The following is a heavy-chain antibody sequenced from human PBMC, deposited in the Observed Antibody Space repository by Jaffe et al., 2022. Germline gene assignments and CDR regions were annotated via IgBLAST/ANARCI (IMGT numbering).Heavy chain of an antibody. J-gene: IGHJ4*02. CDR3: ARHSKENVLRYFDWLLYTGGFDY. CDR2: IYHSGST. V-gene: IGHV4-38-2*01. D-gene: IGHD3-9*01. CDR1: GYSISSGYY. Sequence: QVQLQESGPGLVKPSETLSLTCAVSGYSISSGYYWGWIRQPPGKGLEWIGSIYHSGSTYYNPSLKSRVTISVDTSKNQFSLKLSSVTAADTAVYYCARHSKENVLRYFDWLLYTGGFDYWGQGTLVTVSS.